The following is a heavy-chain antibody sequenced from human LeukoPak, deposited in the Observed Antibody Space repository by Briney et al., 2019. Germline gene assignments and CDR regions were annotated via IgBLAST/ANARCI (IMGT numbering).Heavy chain of an antibody. D-gene: IGHD6-19*01. CDR2: TYNSGNT. CDR3: ARSSGWRDAFDF. CDR1: GGSISVSGFY. J-gene: IGHJ3*01. Sequence: SETLSLTCSVSGGSISVSGFYWNWIRQLPGKGLEWIGYTYNSGNTYYNPSFGSRVTISTDTSMKQFFLKSHSVTAADTAVYYCARSSGWRDAFDFWGRGTMVTVSS. V-gene: IGHV4-31*03.